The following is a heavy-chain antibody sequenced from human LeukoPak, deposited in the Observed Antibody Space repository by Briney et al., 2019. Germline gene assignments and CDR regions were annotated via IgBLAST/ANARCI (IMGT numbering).Heavy chain of an antibody. V-gene: IGHV1-8*01. D-gene: IGHD3-22*01. CDR2: MNPNSGNT. J-gene: IGHJ4*02. Sequence: GASVKVSCKASGYTFTSYDINWVRQATGQGLEWMGWMNPNSGNTGYAQKFQGRVTMTEDTSTDTAYMELSSLRSEDTAVYYCATTGHYYDSSGYYLWGQGTLVTASS. CDR1: GYTFTSYD. CDR3: ATTGHYYDSSGYYL.